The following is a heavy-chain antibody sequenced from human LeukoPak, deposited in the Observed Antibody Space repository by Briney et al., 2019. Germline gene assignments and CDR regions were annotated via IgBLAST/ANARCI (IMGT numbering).Heavy chain of an antibody. Sequence: GGSLRLSCAASGFTFSDYYMSWIRQAPGKGLERVSYISSSGRTIYYADSVKGRFTISRDNAKNSLYLQMNSLRAEDTAVYYCARSPGGYDWYFDLWGRGTLVTVSS. CDR2: ISSSGRTI. D-gene: IGHD5-12*01. J-gene: IGHJ2*01. V-gene: IGHV3-11*01. CDR1: GFTFSDYY. CDR3: ARSPGGYDWYFDL.